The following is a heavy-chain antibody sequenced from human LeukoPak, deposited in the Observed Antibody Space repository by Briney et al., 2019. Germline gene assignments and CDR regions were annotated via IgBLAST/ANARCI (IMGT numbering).Heavy chain of an antibody. V-gene: IGHV3-30*04. CDR1: GFTFSSYA. CDR2: ISYDGSNK. CDR3: ARGRYY. J-gene: IGHJ4*02. Sequence: GGSLRLSCAASGFTFSSYAMHWVRQAPGKGLEWVAVISYDGSNKYYADSVKGRFTISRDNSKNTLYLQMNSLRAEDTAVYYCARGRYYWGQGTLVTASS.